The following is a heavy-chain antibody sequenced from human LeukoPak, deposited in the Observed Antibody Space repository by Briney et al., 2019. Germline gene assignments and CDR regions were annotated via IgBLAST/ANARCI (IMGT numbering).Heavy chain of an antibody. Sequence: SETLSLTCTVSGGSISSYYWSWIRQPPGKGLEWIGYIYYSGSTNYNPSLKSRVTISVDTSKNQFSLKLSSVTAADTAVYYCARLPVTNYYYYMDVWGKGTTGTVSS. CDR1: GGSISSYY. CDR2: IYYSGST. J-gene: IGHJ6*03. CDR3: ARLPVTNYYYYMDV. D-gene: IGHD4-17*01. V-gene: IGHV4-59*01.